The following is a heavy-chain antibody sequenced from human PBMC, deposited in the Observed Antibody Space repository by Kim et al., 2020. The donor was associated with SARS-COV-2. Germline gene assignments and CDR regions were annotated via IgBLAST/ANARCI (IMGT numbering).Heavy chain of an antibody. CDR3: ARRYSSSWYEIDY. J-gene: IGHJ4*02. V-gene: IGHV1-8*01. Sequence: AQEFQGRVTMTRNTSISTAYMELSSLRSEDTAVYYCARRYSSSWYEIDYWGQGTLVTVSS. D-gene: IGHD6-13*01.